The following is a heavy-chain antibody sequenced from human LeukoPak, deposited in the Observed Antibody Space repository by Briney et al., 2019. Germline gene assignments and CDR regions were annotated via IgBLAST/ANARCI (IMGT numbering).Heavy chain of an antibody. J-gene: IGHJ5*02. CDR2: INGSGHNT. CDR3: AKDSRPVVRGVISQPWFDP. V-gene: IGHV3-23*01. Sequence: GGSLRLSCAASGFTFSSYGMSWVRQAPGKGLEWISAINGSGHNTYYADSVKGRFTISRDNSKNTLCLQMNSLRAEDTAVYYCAKDSRPVVRGVISQPWFDPWGQGTLVTVSS. CDR1: GFTFSSYG. D-gene: IGHD3-10*01.